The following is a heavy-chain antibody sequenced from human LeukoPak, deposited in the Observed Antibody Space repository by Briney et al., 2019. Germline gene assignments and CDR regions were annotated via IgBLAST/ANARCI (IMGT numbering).Heavy chain of an antibody. CDR2: INPSSGGT. CDR3: ARLTYYDFWSGYNYAFDI. D-gene: IGHD3-3*01. Sequence: ASVKVSCKSSGYTFTGYYMHWVRQAPGQGLEWMGWINPSSGGTNYAQEFQGRVTMTRDTSISTAYMELSRLRSDDTAVYYCARLTYYDFWSGYNYAFDIWGQGTMVTVSS. J-gene: IGHJ3*02. V-gene: IGHV1-2*02. CDR1: GYTFTGYY.